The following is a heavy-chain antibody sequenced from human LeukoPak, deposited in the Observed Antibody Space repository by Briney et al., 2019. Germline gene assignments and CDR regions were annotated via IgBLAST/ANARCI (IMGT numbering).Heavy chain of an antibody. V-gene: IGHV1-18*01. CDR3: ARGAGAHLTYYFDY. Sequence: VASVKVSCKASGYTFTSYGISWVRQAPGQGLEWMGWISAYNGNTNYAQKLQGRVTMTTDTSTSTAYVELRSLRSDDTAVYYCARGAGAHLTYYFDYWGQGTLVTVSS. CDR1: GYTFTSYG. CDR2: ISAYNGNT. J-gene: IGHJ4*02. D-gene: IGHD2-21*01.